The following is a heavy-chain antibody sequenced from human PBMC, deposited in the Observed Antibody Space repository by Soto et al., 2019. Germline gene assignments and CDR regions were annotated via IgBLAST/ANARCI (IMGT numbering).Heavy chain of an antibody. CDR3: AGLKYYHTSDYLVN. J-gene: IGHJ4*02. D-gene: IGHD3-22*01. CDR1: GGSISSGGYS. V-gene: IGHV4-30-2*03. CDR2: IYYSGST. Sequence: SETLSLTCAVSGGSISSGGYSWSWIRQPPGKGLEWIGSIYYSGSTYYNASLKSRVTISVDTSKNQFSLKLSSVTAADTAVYYCAGLKYYHTSDYLVNWGQGTRVTVSS.